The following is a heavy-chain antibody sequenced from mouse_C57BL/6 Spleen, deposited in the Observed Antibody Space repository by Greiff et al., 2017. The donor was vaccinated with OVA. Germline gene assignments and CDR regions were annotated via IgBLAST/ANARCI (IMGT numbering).Heavy chain of an antibody. J-gene: IGHJ4*01. CDR2: INPSTGGT. CDR1: GYSFTGYY. V-gene: IGHV1-42*01. D-gene: IGHD1-1*01. CDR3: ARLLRGAMDY. Sequence: VQLQQSGPELVKPGASVKISCKASGYSFTGYYMNWVKQSPEKSLEWIGEINPSTGGTTYNQKFKAKATLTVDKSSSTAYMQLKSLTSEDSAVYYCARLLRGAMDYWGQGTSGTVSS.